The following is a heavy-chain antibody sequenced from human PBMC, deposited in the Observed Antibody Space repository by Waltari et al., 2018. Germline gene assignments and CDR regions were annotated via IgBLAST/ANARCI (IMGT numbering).Heavy chain of an antibody. V-gene: IGHV3-7*01. CDR2: IYQDGSVT. Sequence: EVQLVESGGGLVQPGGSLRLSCAASGFTFSKFWMSWVRQAPGKGLEWVANIYQDGSVTNHVDSVKCRFTTSRNNARNSLYLQMNSLRADDTAVYYCVRDDDGGMGAVWGQGTTVTVSS. CDR3: VRDDDGGMGAV. CDR1: GFTFSKFW. J-gene: IGHJ6*02. D-gene: IGHD3-16*01.